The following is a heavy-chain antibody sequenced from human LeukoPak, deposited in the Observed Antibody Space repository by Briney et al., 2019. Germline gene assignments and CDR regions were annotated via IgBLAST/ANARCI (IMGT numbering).Heavy chain of an antibody. CDR3: ARVITYYGSGSYYKGEDGNYMDV. CDR1: GGSISSSSYY. Sequence: SETLSLTCTVSGGSISSSSYYWGWIRQPPGKGLEWIGSIYYSGSTYYNPSLKSRVTISIDTSKNQFSLKLSSVTAADTAVYYCARVITYYGSGSYYKGEDGNYMDVWGKGTTVTVSS. J-gene: IGHJ6*03. CDR2: IYYSGST. V-gene: IGHV4-39*07. D-gene: IGHD3-10*01.